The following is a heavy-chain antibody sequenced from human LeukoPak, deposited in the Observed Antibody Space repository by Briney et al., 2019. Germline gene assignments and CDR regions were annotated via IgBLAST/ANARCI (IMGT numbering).Heavy chain of an antibody. CDR1: GYTFTRYY. D-gene: IGHD3-9*01. CDR3: ARGLSYDILTGYYSHYYYYMDV. Sequence: ASVKVSCKASGYTFTRYYMHWVRQAPGQGLEWMGIINPSGGSTNYAQKFQGRVTITRNTSISTAYMELSSLRSEDTAVYYCARGLSYDILTGYYSHYYYYMDVWGKGTTVTVSS. CDR2: INPSGGST. J-gene: IGHJ6*03. V-gene: IGHV1-46*01.